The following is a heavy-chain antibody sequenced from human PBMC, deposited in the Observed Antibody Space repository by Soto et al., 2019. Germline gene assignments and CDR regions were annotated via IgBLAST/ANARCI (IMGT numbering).Heavy chain of an antibody. D-gene: IGHD6-13*01. Sequence: QVQLVQSGAEVKKPGSSVKVSCKASGRTFSSYAISWVRQAPGQGLEWMGGIIPIFGTANYAQKFQGRVTITADESTSSAYMELSSLRSEDTAVFYCAIDRVHIAAVGSLWYWGQGTLGTVSS. CDR2: IIPIFGTA. CDR1: GRTFSSYA. J-gene: IGHJ4*02. CDR3: AIDRVHIAAVGSLWY. V-gene: IGHV1-69*01.